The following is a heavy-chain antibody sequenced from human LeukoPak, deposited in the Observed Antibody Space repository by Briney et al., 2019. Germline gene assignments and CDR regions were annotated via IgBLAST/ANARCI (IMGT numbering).Heavy chain of an antibody. CDR1: GGSISSHY. CDR3: ARVSGYDWESFYDY. CDR2: IYPSGST. V-gene: IGHV4-4*07. Sequence: SETLSLTCTVSGGSISSHYWSWIRQPAGKGLEWIGRIYPSGSTNYNPSLKSRLTMSVDTSKNQFSLKLSSVTAADTAVYYCARVSGYDWESFYDYWGQGTLVTVSS. J-gene: IGHJ4*02. D-gene: IGHD5-12*01.